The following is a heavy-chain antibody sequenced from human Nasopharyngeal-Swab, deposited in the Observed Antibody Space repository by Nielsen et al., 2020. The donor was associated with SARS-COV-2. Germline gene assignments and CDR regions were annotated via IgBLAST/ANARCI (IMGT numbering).Heavy chain of an antibody. CDR2: IYYSGST. CDR3: ARRFTDTIFGANNYYFDY. D-gene: IGHD3-3*01. CDR1: GGSFSGYY. J-gene: IGHJ4*02. Sequence: SETLSLTCAVYGGSFSGYYWSWIRQHPGKGLEWIGYIYYSGSTYYNPSLKSRVTISVDTSKNQFSLKLSSVTAADTAVYYCARRFTDTIFGANNYYFDYWGQGTLVTVSS. V-gene: IGHV4-31*11.